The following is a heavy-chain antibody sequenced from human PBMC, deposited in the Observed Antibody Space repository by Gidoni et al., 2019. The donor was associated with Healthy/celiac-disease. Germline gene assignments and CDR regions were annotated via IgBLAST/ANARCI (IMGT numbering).Heavy chain of an antibody. CDR1: GGAISSGCYD. CDR3: ARASTIFGVVTADY. D-gene: IGHD3-3*01. J-gene: IGHJ4*02. Sequence: VQLQESGPGLVKTSQTLSLTCTVSGGAISSGCYDWSWIRQHPGKGLEWIGYIYYSGSTYYNPSLKSRVTISVDTSKNQFSLKLSSVTAADTAVYYCARASTIFGVVTADYWGQGTLVTVSS. V-gene: IGHV4-31*03. CDR2: IYYSGST.